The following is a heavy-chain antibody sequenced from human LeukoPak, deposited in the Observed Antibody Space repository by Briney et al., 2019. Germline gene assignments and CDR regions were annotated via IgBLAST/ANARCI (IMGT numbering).Heavy chain of an antibody. CDR3: ARESGKFDY. J-gene: IGHJ4*02. V-gene: IGHV3-43*02. CDR2: ISGDDVST. CDR1: GLPIADLA. Sequence: GGSLRLSCVASGLPIADLAMHWVRQAPGKGLEWVSLISGDDVSTFYADSVKGRFSISRDNSKNSLSLEMNSLRTEDTAMYYCARESGKFDYWGQGTLVAVSS.